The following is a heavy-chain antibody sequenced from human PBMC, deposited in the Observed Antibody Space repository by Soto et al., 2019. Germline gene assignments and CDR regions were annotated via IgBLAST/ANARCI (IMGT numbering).Heavy chain of an antibody. J-gene: IGHJ5*02. D-gene: IGHD3-10*01. V-gene: IGHV3-30-3*01. Sequence: HPGGSLRLSCAASGYTFSNYVMSWVRQAPGKGLEWVAVISYDGSNKYYADSVKGRFTISRDNSKNTLYLQMNSLRAEDTAVYYCARDAEEYYYGSGSYYNPWGQGTLVTVSS. CDR3: ARDAEEYYYGSGSYYNP. CDR1: GYTFSNYV. CDR2: ISYDGSNK.